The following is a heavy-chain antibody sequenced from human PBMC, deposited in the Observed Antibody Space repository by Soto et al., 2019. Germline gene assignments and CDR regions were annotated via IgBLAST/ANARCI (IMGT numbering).Heavy chain of an antibody. Sequence: QVQLQQWGAGLLKPSETLSLTCAVYGGSFSGYYWSWIRQPPGKGLEWIGEINHSGSTNYNPSLKKRVPTSIDPSNTPFSLNLSSVTAADTAIYYCARDALGIAVLGTGRSKNNWFDPWGQGTLVTVSS. CDR3: ARDALGIAVLGTGRSKNNWFDP. CDR2: INHSGST. D-gene: IGHD6-19*01. CDR1: GGSFSGYY. V-gene: IGHV4-34*01. J-gene: IGHJ5*02.